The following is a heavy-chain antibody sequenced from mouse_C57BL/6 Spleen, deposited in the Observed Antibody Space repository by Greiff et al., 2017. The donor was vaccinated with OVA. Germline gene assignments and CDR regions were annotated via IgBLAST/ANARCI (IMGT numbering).Heavy chain of an antibody. D-gene: IGHD4-1*01. J-gene: IGHJ2*01. CDR1: GYTFTDYE. V-gene: IGHV1-15*01. CDR2: IDPETGGT. Sequence: VQLQQSGAELVRPGASVTLSCKASGYTFTDYEMHWVKQTPVLGLEWIGAIDPETGGTAYNQKFKGKAILTADKSSSTAYMELRSLTSEDSAVYYCTRRVGRGYFDYWGQGTTLTVSS. CDR3: TRRVGRGYFDY.